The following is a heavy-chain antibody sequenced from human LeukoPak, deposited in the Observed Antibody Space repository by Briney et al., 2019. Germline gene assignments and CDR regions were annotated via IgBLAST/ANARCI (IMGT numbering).Heavy chain of an antibody. CDR2: IKEDGSKK. CDR1: GFTFSDYW. Sequence: GGSLRLSCPASGFTFSDYWMSWVRQAPGKGLEWVANIKEDGSKKHHVDSVKGRFTIYRDNSKNSLYLQMNSLRVEDTAVYYCARKFPVDYWGQGTLVTVSS. V-gene: IGHV3-7*01. J-gene: IGHJ4*02. CDR3: ARKFPVDY.